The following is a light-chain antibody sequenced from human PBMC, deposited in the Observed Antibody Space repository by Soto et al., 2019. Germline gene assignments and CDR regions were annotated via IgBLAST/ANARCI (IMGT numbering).Light chain of an antibody. J-gene: IGLJ1*01. CDR1: SSDVGGYNY. V-gene: IGLV2-14*01. CDR2: DVS. Sequence: QSALTQSASVSGSPGQSITISCTGTSSDVGGYNYVSWYQQHPGKAPKLMIYDVSNRPSGVSNRFSGSKSGNTASLTISGLQAEDEADYYCTSYTRTSSTTYVFGTGTKVTVL. CDR3: TSYTRTSSTTYV.